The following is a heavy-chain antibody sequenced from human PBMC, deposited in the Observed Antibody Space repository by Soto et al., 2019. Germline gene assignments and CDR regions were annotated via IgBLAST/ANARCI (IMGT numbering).Heavy chain of an antibody. D-gene: IGHD6-6*01. J-gene: IGHJ4*02. Sequence: GGSLRLSCAASGFTFSSYGMHWVRQAPGKGLEWVAVISYDGSNKYYADSVKGRFTISRDNSKNTLYLQMNSLRAEDTAVYYCARDVGVQELDYWGQGTLVTVSS. CDR3: ARDVGVQELDY. V-gene: IGHV3-30*03. CDR2: ISYDGSNK. CDR1: GFTFSSYG.